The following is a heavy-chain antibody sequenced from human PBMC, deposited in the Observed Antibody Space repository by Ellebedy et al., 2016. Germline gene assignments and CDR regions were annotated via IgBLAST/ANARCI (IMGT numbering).Heavy chain of an antibody. CDR1: GFSFSDYY. CDR3: AKDRESNSSPSWYYFDY. J-gene: IGHJ4*02. Sequence: GGSLRLXXAASGFSFSDYYMSWIRQAPGKGLEWVSYIGRGATSIYYADSVKGRFTISRDNSKNTLYLQMNRLRADDTALYYCAKDRESNSSPSWYYFDYWGQGTLVTVSS. CDR2: IGRGATSI. V-gene: IGHV3-11*01. D-gene: IGHD6-13*01.